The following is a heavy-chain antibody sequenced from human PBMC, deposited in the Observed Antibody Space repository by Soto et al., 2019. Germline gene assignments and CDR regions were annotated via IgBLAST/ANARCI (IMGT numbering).Heavy chain of an antibody. CDR3: TTLGYCSATSCYSVLDS. V-gene: IGHV3-15*01. Sequence: EVQLVESGGGLVKPGGSLRLSCAVSGFTFSNAWMTWVRQAPGKGLEWVGRIRSKTDGGTADFAAPVKGRFTISRDDSXNXLYLEMNSLKFEVTAVYHCTTLGYCSATSCYSVLDSWGQGTLVTVSS. J-gene: IGHJ4*02. CDR1: GFTFSNAW. D-gene: IGHD2-2*01. CDR2: IRSKTDGGTA.